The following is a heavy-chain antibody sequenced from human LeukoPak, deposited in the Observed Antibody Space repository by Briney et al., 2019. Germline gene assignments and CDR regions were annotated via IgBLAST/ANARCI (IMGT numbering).Heavy chain of an antibody. J-gene: IGHJ4*02. CDR3: AKDGGAGVLLWFGESNYYFDY. CDR2: IKEDGSGK. CDR1: GFTFSSYW. V-gene: IGHV3-7*03. Sequence: PGGSLRLSCVASGFTFSSYWMSWVRLAPGKGLEWVANIKEDGSGKFYVGSVKGRFTISRDNSKNTLYLQMNSLRAEDTAVYYCAKDGGAGVLLWFGESNYYFDYWGQGTLVTVSS. D-gene: IGHD3-10*01.